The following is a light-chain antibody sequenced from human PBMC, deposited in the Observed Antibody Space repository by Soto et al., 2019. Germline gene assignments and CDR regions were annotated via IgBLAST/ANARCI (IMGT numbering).Light chain of an antibody. J-gene: IGKJ5*01. V-gene: IGKV3D-20*01. CDR3: QQYGSSPPST. Sequence: IVLTQSPATLSLSPGERATLSCGASPSVSSYLAWYQQKPGRAPRLVIYDSSIRATGIPDRFSGSGSGTDFTLTISRLEPEDFAVYYCQQYGSSPPSTFGQGTRLEIK. CDR2: DSS. CDR1: PSVSSY.